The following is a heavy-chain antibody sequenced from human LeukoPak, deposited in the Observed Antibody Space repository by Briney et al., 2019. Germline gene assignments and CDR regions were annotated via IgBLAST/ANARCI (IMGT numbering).Heavy chain of an antibody. J-gene: IGHJ3*02. Sequence: PSETLSLTCTVSGGSISSYYWSWIRQPPGKGLEWIGYIYYSGSTNYNPSLKSRVTISVDTSKNQFSLKLSSVTAADTAVYYCAKWYQLLWSDAFDIWGQGTMVTVSS. CDR2: IYYSGST. CDR1: GGSISSYY. CDR3: AKWYQLLWSDAFDI. V-gene: IGHV4-59*01. D-gene: IGHD2-2*01.